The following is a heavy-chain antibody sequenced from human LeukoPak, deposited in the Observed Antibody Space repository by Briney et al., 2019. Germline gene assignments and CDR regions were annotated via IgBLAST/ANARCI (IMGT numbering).Heavy chain of an antibody. J-gene: IGHJ4*02. CDR2: ISYDGSNK. V-gene: IGHV3-30*04. CDR1: GITFSSYA. CDR3: ARDGGQMATITEYYFDY. D-gene: IGHD5-24*01. Sequence: GGSLRLSCAASGITFSSYAMHWVRQAPGKGLEWVAVISYDGSNKYYADSVKGRFTISRDNSKNTLYLQMNSLRAEDTAVYYCARDGGQMATITEYYFDYWGQGTLVTVSS.